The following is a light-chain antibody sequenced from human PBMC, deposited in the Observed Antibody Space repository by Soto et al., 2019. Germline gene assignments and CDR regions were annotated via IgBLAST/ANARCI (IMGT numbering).Light chain of an antibody. J-gene: IGKJ3*01. CDR2: DAS. Sequence: EIVLTQSPATLSLSPGERATLSCRASQSVSSYLAWYQQKPDQAPRLLIYDASNRATGIPARFSGSGSGTDFTFTISSLEPEDFAVYYCQQRSIFGPGTKVDI. V-gene: IGKV3-11*01. CDR1: QSVSSY. CDR3: QQRSI.